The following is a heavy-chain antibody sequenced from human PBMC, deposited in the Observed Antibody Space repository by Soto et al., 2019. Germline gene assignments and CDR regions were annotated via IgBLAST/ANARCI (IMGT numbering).Heavy chain of an antibody. V-gene: IGHV4-30-2*01. CDR2: IYYSGTT. J-gene: IGHJ6*02. CDR1: NGSVSSGTYS. Sequence: LSLTCTVSNGSVSSGTYSWSWVRQPPGKGLEWIGYIYYSGTTYYTPSLKSRLTMSMDRANDHFSLNLTSVTAADTAVYFCARGHYYYGMDVWGQGITVTVSS. CDR3: ARGHYYYGMDV.